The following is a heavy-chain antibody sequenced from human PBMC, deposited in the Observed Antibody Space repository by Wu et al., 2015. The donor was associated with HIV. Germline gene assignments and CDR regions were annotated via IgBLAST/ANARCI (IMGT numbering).Heavy chain of an antibody. J-gene: IGHJ1*01. Sequence: QVQMIQSGAEVRKPGSSVKVSCKASGGTFTNFGLNWVRQAPGAGLEWLGTIIPLYGRTNYAQKFLGRIMVSADKSTSTTFLELSSLRSDDTATFYCASSSRDRWSSGLPYWGQGTRSSSPQ. D-gene: IGHD5-24*01. V-gene: IGHV1-69*02. CDR1: GGTFTNFG. CDR2: IIPLYGRT. CDR3: ASSSRDRWSSGLPY.